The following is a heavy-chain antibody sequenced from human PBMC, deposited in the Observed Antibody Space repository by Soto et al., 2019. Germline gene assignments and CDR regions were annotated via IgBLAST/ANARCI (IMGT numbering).Heavy chain of an antibody. CDR1: GGSISSSNW. Sequence: QVQLQESGPGLVKPSGTLSLTCAVSGGSISSSNWWSWVRQPPGKGLEWIGEIYHSGSTNYNPSPKHRFTISLDMSTTQVAPKLSSVTAADTAVYYCARGSSGYYLGLYYFDYWGQGTLVTVSS. CDR2: IYHSGST. D-gene: IGHD3-22*01. J-gene: IGHJ4*02. V-gene: IGHV4-4*02. CDR3: ARGSSGYYLGLYYFDY.